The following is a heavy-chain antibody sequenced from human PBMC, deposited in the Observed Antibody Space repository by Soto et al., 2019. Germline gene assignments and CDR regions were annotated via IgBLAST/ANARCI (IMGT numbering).Heavy chain of an antibody. Sequence: SVKVSCKASGGTFSSYAISWVRQAPGQGLEWMGGTIPIFGTANYAQKFQGRVTITADESTSTAYMELSSLRSEDTAVYYCARTIVVVPAAILRTYYYYGMDVWGQGTTVTVSS. J-gene: IGHJ6*02. D-gene: IGHD2-2*02. CDR2: TIPIFGTA. CDR1: GGTFSSYA. CDR3: ARTIVVVPAAILRTYYYYGMDV. V-gene: IGHV1-69*13.